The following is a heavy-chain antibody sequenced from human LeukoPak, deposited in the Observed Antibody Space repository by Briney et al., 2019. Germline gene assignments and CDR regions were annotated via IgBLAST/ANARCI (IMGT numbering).Heavy chain of an antibody. Sequence: GGSLRLSCAASGFTFSSYSMNWVRQAPGKGLEWVSSISSSSSYIYYADSVKGRFTISRDNAKNSLYLQMNSLRAENTAVYYCARDRPEEYFDWLLPFDYWGQGTLVTVSS. V-gene: IGHV3-21*01. CDR2: ISSSSSYI. J-gene: IGHJ4*02. CDR3: ARDRPEEYFDWLLPFDY. CDR1: GFTFSSYS. D-gene: IGHD3-9*01.